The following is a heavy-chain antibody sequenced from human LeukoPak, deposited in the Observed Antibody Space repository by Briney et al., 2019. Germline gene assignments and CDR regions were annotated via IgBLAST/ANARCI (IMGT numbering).Heavy chain of an antibody. CDR2: ISSSSSYI. Sequence: GGSLRLSCAASGFTFSSYSMNWVRQAPGKGLEWVSSISSSSSYIYYADSVKGRFTISRDNAKNSLYLQMNSLRAEDTAVYYCARALYYDYVWGSYRHENWFAPWGQGTLVTVSS. CDR1: GFTFSSYS. V-gene: IGHV3-21*01. CDR3: ARALYYDYVWGSYRHENWFAP. D-gene: IGHD3-16*02. J-gene: IGHJ5*02.